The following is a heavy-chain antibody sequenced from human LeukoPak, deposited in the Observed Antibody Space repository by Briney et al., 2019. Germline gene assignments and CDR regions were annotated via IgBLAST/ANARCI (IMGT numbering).Heavy chain of an antibody. Sequence: GASVKVSCKTSGYTFTSYGITWVRQAPGQGLEWMGWISGYNGNTDYARELQGRLTMSTDTSTSTVYMELRSLTSDDTAEYYCARDRDFVCGSHRHTPEYWGQGTLVTVSS. V-gene: IGHV1-18*04. CDR3: ARDRDFVCGSHRHTPEY. D-gene: IGHD3-16*02. CDR2: ISGYNGNT. J-gene: IGHJ4*02. CDR1: GYTFTSYG.